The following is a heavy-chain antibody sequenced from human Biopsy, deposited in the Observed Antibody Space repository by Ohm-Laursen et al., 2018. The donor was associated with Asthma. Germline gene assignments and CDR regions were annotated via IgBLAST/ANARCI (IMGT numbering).Heavy chain of an antibody. J-gene: IGHJ4*02. D-gene: IGHD1-26*01. CDR2: ISYDGSNK. CDR3: ARDAWELQKPYAYYFDY. CDR1: GFTFSSYA. Sequence: SLRLSCAASGFTFSSYAMHWVRQAPGKGLEWVAVISYDGSNKHYTDSVKGRFTISRDNSKNTLYLQMNSLRAEDTAVYYCARDAWELQKPYAYYFDYWGQGTLATVSS. V-gene: IGHV3-30-3*01.